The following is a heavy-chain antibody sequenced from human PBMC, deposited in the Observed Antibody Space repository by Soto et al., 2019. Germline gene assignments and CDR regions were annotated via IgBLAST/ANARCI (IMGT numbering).Heavy chain of an antibody. J-gene: IGHJ6*02. Sequence: PGGSLRLSWAASGFTFSSYGMHGVRQAPGKGLEWVAVIWYDGSNKYYADSVKGRFTISRDNSKNTLYLQMNSLRAEDTAVYYCARRYSSSWYYGDYYYGMDVWGQGTTVTVSS. D-gene: IGHD6-13*01. CDR3: ARRYSSSWYYGDYYYGMDV. CDR2: IWYDGSNK. V-gene: IGHV3-33*01. CDR1: GFTFSSYG.